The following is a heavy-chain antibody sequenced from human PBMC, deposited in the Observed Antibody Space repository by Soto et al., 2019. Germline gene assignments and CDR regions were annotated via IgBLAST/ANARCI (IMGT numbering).Heavy chain of an antibody. CDR1: GFTFSSYE. CDR2: ISSSGSTI. V-gene: IGHV3-48*03. D-gene: IGHD3-16*02. CDR3: ARVFHIMITFGGVIAGGMDV. Sequence: PGGSLRLSCAASGFTFSSYEMNWVRQAPGKGLEWVSYISSSGSTIYYADSVKGRFTISRDNAKNSLYLQMNSLRAEDTAVYYCARVFHIMITFGGVIAGGMDVWGQGTTVTVSS. J-gene: IGHJ6*02.